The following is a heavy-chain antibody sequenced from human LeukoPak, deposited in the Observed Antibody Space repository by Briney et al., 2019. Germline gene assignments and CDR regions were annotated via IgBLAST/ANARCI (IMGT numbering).Heavy chain of an antibody. CDR3: ARAVIAVAGKKYFDY. Sequence: GGSLRLSCAASGFTFSSYSMNWVRQAPGKGLEWVSSISSSSSYIYYADSVKGRFTISRDNAKNSLYLQMNSLRAEDTAAYYCARAVIAVAGKKYFDYWGQGTLVTVSS. J-gene: IGHJ4*02. CDR1: GFTFSSYS. D-gene: IGHD6-19*01. V-gene: IGHV3-21*01. CDR2: ISSSSSYI.